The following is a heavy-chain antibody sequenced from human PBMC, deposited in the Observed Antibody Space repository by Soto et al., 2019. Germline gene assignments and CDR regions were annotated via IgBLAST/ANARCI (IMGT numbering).Heavy chain of an antibody. CDR3: ARDPVIGSPSYAFDI. J-gene: IGHJ3*02. Sequence: SQTVSLTCAISGDSVSINSAAWNWIRQAPAIGVWWLVRTYDMSNWYSDYAVSVKSLITINPDTSNNQFSLHLNSVTPEDTAVXYCARDPVIGSPSYAFDIWGQGTMVTVSS. D-gene: IGHD1-26*01. V-gene: IGHV6-1*01. CDR1: GDSVSINSAA. CDR2: TYDMSNWYS.